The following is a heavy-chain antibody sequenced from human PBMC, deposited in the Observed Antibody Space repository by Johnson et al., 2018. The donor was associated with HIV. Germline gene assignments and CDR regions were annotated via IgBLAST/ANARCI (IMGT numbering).Heavy chain of an antibody. CDR1: GFTFSSYD. D-gene: IGHD3-10*01. V-gene: IGHV3-13*01. J-gene: IGHJ3*02. CDR3: ARDSMVQGVMWAFDI. CDR2: IGTAGDT. Sequence: VQLVESGGGLVKPGGSLRLSCAASGFTFSSYDMHWVRQATGKGLEWVSAIGTAGDTYYPGSVKGRFTISRDNAKNSLYLQMNSLRAEDTALYYCARDSMVQGVMWAFDIWGQGTMVTVSS.